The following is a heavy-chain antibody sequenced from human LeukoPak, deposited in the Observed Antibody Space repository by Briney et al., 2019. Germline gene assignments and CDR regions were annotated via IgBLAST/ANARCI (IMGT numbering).Heavy chain of an antibody. CDR2: ISGSGGST. CDR1: GFAFSSYG. D-gene: IGHD5-24*01. CDR3: AKDIYPEMATITADY. J-gene: IGHJ4*02. V-gene: IGHV3-23*01. Sequence: PGGSLRLSSAASGFAFSSYGMSWVRQAPGKGLEWVSAISGSGGSTYYADSVKGRFTISRDNSKNTLYLQMNSLRAEDTAVYYCAKDIYPEMATITADYWGQGTLVTVSS.